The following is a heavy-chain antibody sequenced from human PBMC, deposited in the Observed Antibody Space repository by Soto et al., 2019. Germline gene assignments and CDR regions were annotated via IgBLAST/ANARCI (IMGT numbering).Heavy chain of an antibody. CDR3: TTISSPDDY. V-gene: IGHV3-7*01. J-gene: IGHJ4*02. Sequence: GGSLRLSCAASGFSFSNHWMSWVRQAPGKGLEWVANIKEDGTEKFYVDSVKGRFTISRDNAKTSVFLQMNSLRVEDTAVYYCTTISSPDDYWRQGTLVTVSS. CDR1: GFSFSNHW. CDR2: IKEDGTEK. D-gene: IGHD2-2*01.